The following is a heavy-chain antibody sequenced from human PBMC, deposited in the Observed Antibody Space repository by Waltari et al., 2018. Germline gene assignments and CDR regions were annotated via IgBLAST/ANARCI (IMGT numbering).Heavy chain of an antibody. Sequence: QVQLQESGPGLVKPSETLSLTCPVSGGSISSYYWSWIRQPPGKGLEWIGYIYYSGRTNYNPSLKSRVTISVDTSKNQFSLKLSSVTAADTAVYYCARGGHYDILMDYWGQGTLVTVSS. CDR1: GGSISSYY. CDR2: IYYSGRT. J-gene: IGHJ4*02. CDR3: ARGGHYDILMDY. V-gene: IGHV4-59*13. D-gene: IGHD3-9*01.